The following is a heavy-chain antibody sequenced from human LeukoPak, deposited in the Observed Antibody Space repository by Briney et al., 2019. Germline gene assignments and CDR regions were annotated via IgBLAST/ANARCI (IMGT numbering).Heavy chain of an antibody. Sequence: GGSLRLSCAASGFTFSSYSMNWARQAPGKGLEWVSSISSSSSYIYYADSVKGRFTTSRDNAKNSLYLQMNSLRAEDTAVYYCARDRSGWYYFDYWGQGTLVTVSS. V-gene: IGHV3-21*01. CDR3: ARDRSGWYYFDY. J-gene: IGHJ4*02. CDR2: ISSSSSYI. D-gene: IGHD6-19*01. CDR1: GFTFSSYS.